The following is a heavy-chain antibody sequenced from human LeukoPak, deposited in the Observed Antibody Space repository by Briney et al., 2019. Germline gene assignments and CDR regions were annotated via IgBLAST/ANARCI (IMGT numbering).Heavy chain of an antibody. Sequence: GASVKVSCKASGYTSTSYDINWVRQATGQGLEWMGWMNPNSGNTGYAQKFQGRVTMTRNTSISTAYMELSSLRSEDTAVYYCARGGYSSGWYKLDFDYWGQGTLVTVSS. CDR1: GYTSTSYD. J-gene: IGHJ4*02. V-gene: IGHV1-8*01. CDR3: ARGGYSSGWYKLDFDY. D-gene: IGHD6-19*01. CDR2: MNPNSGNT.